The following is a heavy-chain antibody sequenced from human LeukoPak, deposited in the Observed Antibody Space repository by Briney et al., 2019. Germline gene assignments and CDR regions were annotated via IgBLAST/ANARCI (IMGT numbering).Heavy chain of an antibody. CDR3: ARGLITMVRLYYGMDV. Sequence: GGSLRLSCAASGFTFSSYAMHWVRRAPGKGLEWVGRTRNKANSYTTEYAASVKGRFTISRDDSKNSLYLQMNSLRAEDTAVYYCARGLITMVRLYYGMDVWGQGTTVTVSS. CDR1: GFTFSSYA. V-gene: IGHV3-72*01. J-gene: IGHJ6*02. CDR2: TRNKANSYTT. D-gene: IGHD3-10*01.